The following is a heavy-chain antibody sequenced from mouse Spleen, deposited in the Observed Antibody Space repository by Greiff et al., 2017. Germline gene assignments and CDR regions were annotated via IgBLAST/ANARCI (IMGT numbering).Heavy chain of an antibody. J-gene: IGHJ2*01. V-gene: IGHV1-69*02. CDR1: GYTFTSYW. D-gene: IGHD1-1*01. Sequence: QVQLQQPGAELVKPGASVKLSCKASGYTFTSYWMHWVKQRPGQGLEWIGEIDPSDSYTNYNQKFKGKATLTVDKSSSTAYMQLSSLTSEDSAVYYCARPNYYYGSSPDYWGQGTTLTVSS. CDR3: ARPNYYYGSSPDY. CDR2: IDPSDSYT.